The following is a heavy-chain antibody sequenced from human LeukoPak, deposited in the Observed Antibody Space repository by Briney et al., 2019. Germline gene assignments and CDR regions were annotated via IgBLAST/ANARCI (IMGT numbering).Heavy chain of an antibody. Sequence: GRSLRLSCAASGFTFDDYAMHWVRQAPGKGLEWVAFIRYDGSNKYYADSVKGRFTISRDNSKNTLYLQMNSLRAEDTAVYYCARILDSAWGELGYWGQGTLVTVSS. CDR2: IRYDGSNK. D-gene: IGHD6-19*01. CDR1: GFTFDDYA. CDR3: ARILDSAWGELGY. V-gene: IGHV3-30*04. J-gene: IGHJ4*02.